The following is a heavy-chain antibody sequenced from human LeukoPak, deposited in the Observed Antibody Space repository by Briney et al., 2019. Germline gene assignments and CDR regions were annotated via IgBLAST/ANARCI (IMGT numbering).Heavy chain of an antibody. J-gene: IGHJ2*01. CDR1: GDSISNYY. Sequence: ASETLSLTCTVSGDSISNYYWSWIRQPAGKGLEWIGRIYTSGSTNYNPSLKSRVTMSADTSKNQFSLKLSSVTAADTAVYYCAREVDYYDSSGYPHWYFDLWGRGTLVTVSS. V-gene: IGHV4-4*07. D-gene: IGHD3-22*01. CDR2: IYTSGST. CDR3: AREVDYYDSSGYPHWYFDL.